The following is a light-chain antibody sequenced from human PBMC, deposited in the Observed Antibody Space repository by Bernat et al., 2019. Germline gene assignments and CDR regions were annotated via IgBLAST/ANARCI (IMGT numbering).Light chain of an antibody. CDR2: DVN. CDR3: CSYAGNTAWV. V-gene: IGLV2-11*01. CDR1: SSDVGGYNY. Sequence: QSALTQPASVSGSPGQSITISCTGTSSDVGGYNYVSWYQQHPGKAPKLMIYDVNKRPSGVPDRFSGSKSDNTASLTISGLQAEDEADYYCCSYAGNTAWVFGAGTKVTVL. J-gene: IGLJ3*02.